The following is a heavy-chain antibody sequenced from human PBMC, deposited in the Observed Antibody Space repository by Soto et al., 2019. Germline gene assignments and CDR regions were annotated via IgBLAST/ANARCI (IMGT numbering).Heavy chain of an antibody. D-gene: IGHD2-8*01. J-gene: IGHJ3*01. Sequence: QVQLQESGPALVRPSQTLSLTCTVPAGSISTINYYWRCIRQHPEKGLEWICYISYSGSTFYHSSLKIRVTISVDTSKKQFSLTLTSVTAADTAVYYCARSAQWDGFDPWCHGTMVTVSS. V-gene: IGHV4-31*03. CDR2: ISYSGST. CDR3: ARSAQWDGFDP. CDR1: AGSISTINYY.